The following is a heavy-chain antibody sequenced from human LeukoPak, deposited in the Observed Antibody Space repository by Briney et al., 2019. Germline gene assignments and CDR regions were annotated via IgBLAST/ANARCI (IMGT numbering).Heavy chain of an antibody. CDR3: ARDPTWDIVVVPAAIENDY. CDR2: ISYDGNNK. J-gene: IGHJ4*02. V-gene: IGHV3-30*04. Sequence: GGSLRLSCAASGFTFSSYAMHWVRQAPGKGLEWVAVISYDGNNKYYADSVKGRFTISRDNSKNTLYLQMNSLRAEDTAVYYCARDPTWDIVVVPAAIENDYWGQGTLVTVSS. CDR1: GFTFSSYA. D-gene: IGHD2-2*01.